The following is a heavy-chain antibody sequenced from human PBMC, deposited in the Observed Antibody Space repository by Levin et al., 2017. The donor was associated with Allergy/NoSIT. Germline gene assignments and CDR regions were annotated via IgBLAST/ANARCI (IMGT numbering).Heavy chain of an antibody. J-gene: IGHJ4*02. V-gene: IGHV3-48*01. CDR1: GFTFSSYS. Sequence: HAGGSLRLSCAASGFTFSSYSMNWVRQAPGKGLEWVSYISSSSSTIYYADSVKGRFTISRDNAKNSLYLQMNSLRAEDTAVYYCARDEGDSSTSCFDYWGQGTLVTVSS. CDR2: ISSSSSTI. D-gene: IGHD2-2*01. CDR3: ARDEGDSSTSCFDY.